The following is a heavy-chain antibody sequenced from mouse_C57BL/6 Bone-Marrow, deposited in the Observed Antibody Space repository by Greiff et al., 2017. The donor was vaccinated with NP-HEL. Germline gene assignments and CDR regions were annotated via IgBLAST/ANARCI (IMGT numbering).Heavy chain of an antibody. CDR3: AQTGAWFAY. CDR1: GYTFTSYG. D-gene: IGHD4-1*01. V-gene: IGHV1-81*01. J-gene: IGHJ3*01. Sequence: QVQLQQSGAELARPGASVKLSCKASGYTFTSYGISWVKQRTGQGLEWIGEIYPRSGNTYYNEKFKGKATLTADKSSSTAYMGLRSLTSEDSAVYFCAQTGAWFAYWGQGTLVTVSA. CDR2: IYPRSGNT.